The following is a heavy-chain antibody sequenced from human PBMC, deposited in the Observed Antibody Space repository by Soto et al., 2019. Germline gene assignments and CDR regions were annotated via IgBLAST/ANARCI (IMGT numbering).Heavy chain of an antibody. CDR2: INQDGGQR. CDR3: AIAHLAGASLHY. CDR1: GFTFTPYW. V-gene: IGHV3-7*05. J-gene: IGHJ4*02. Sequence: PGGSLRLSCATSGFTFTPYWMAWVRQAPGTGLEWVANINQDGGQRFYVDSVKGRFTISRDNAKNSLYLQMNSLRGEDTAIYYCAIAHLAGASLHYWGQGTLVTVSS. D-gene: IGHD2-21*01.